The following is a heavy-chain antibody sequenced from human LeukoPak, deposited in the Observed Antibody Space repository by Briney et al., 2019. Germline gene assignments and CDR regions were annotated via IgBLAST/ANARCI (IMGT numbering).Heavy chain of an antibody. CDR1: GYSFINYW. CDR2: LDPGDSDA. J-gene: IGHJ4*02. Sequence: GESLKISCEGSGYSFINYWIGWVRQMPGKGLEWMGNLDPGDSDARYSPSFQGLVLISVDKSISTAYLQWSSLKASDTAIYYCARRSQGSSSGFDYWGQGTLVTVSS. CDR3: ARRSQGSSSGFDY. D-gene: IGHD6-6*01. V-gene: IGHV5-51*01.